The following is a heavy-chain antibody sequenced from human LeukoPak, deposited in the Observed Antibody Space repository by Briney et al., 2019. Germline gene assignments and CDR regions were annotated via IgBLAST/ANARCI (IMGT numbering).Heavy chain of an antibody. V-gene: IGHV3-49*03. CDR2: IRNKAYGGTP. D-gene: IGHD6-19*01. CDR1: GFTFGDYA. CDR3: TGKMAVAGSSFHY. Sequence: GGSLRLSCTVSGFTFGDYAMSWFRQAPGKGLEWVGFIRNKAYGGTPEYATSVKGRFTISRDDSKSIAYLQMNSLKTEDTAVYFCTGKMAVAGSSFHYWGQGTLVTVSP. J-gene: IGHJ4*02.